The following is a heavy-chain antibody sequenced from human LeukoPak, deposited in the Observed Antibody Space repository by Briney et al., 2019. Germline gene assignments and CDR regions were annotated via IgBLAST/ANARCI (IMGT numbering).Heavy chain of an antibody. CDR1: GFTFSSYA. V-gene: IGHV3-66*01. CDR3: ARVTGSGSYYHDAFDI. D-gene: IGHD3-10*01. CDR2: IYSGGST. Sequence: GGSLRLSCAASGFTFSSYAMHWVRQAPGKGLEWVSVIYSGGSTYYADSVKGRFTISRDNSKNTLYLQMNSLRAEDTAVYYCARVTGSGSYYHDAFDIWGRGTMVTVSS. J-gene: IGHJ3*02.